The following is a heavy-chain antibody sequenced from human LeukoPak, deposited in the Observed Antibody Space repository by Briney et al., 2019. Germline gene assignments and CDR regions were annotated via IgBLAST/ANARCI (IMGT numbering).Heavy chain of an antibody. CDR1: AGSVSSGSYY. Sequence: SETLSLTCTVSAGSVSSGSYYWSWIRQPPGKGLEWIGYIYYSGSTNYNPSLMTRVTISVDTSKNQFSLKLSSVTAADTAVYYCARAIVVTAAPNQVAFDIWGQGTMVTVSS. V-gene: IGHV4-61*01. J-gene: IGHJ3*02. CDR3: ARAIVVTAAPNQVAFDI. CDR2: IYYSGST. D-gene: IGHD2-2*01.